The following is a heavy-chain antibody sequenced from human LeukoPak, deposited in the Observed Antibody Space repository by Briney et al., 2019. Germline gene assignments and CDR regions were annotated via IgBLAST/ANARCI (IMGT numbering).Heavy chain of an antibody. D-gene: IGHD2-8*01. CDR3: ARDLALVSNYGMDV. J-gene: IGHJ6*02. Sequence: GGSLRLACAAYGFTFSSYSMNWVRQAPGKGLEWVSSISSSSSYIYYADSVKGRFTISRDNAKNSLYLQMNSLRAEDTAVYYCARDLALVSNYGMDVWGQGTTVTVSS. CDR1: GFTFSSYS. CDR2: ISSSSSYI. V-gene: IGHV3-21*01.